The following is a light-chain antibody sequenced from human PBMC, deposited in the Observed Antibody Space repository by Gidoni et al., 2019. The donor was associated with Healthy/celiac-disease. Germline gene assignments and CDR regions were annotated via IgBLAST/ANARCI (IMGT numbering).Light chain of an antibody. V-gene: IGLV1-40*01. CDR3: QSYDSSLSGSV. J-gene: IGLJ2*01. CDR2: GNS. CDR1: SSNIGAGYD. Sequence: QSVLTQPPSVSAAPGQRVTISCTGSSSNIGAGYDVHWYQQLPGTASTLLIYGNSNRPSGVPDRFSGSKSGTSASLAITGLQAEDEADYYCQSYDSSLSGSVFGGGTKLTVL.